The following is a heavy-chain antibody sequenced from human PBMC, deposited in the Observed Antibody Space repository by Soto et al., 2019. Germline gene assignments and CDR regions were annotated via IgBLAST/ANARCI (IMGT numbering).Heavy chain of an antibody. D-gene: IGHD4-17*01. CDR2: IIGSGGST. CDR1: GFTFSSYA. CDR3: PKDPPTVTTLWYVDL. J-gene: IGHJ2*01. V-gene: IGHV3-23*01. Sequence: EVQLLESGGGLVQPGGSLRLSCAASGFTFSSYAMSWVRQAPGKGLEWVSAIIGSGGSTCYADSVKGRFTISRDNSNDTLYLQMNSLREEDTAVYYCPKDPPTVTTLWYVDLWGRGTLVTDSS.